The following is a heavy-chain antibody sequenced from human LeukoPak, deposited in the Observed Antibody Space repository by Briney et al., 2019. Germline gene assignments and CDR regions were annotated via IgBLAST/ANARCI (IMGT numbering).Heavy chain of an antibody. J-gene: IGHJ5*02. CDR3: ARGVAAAGSRLDP. CDR1: GYSFTGYY. Sequence: ASVKVSCKTSGYSFTGYYIHWVRQAPGQGFEWQGWINPNSGGTNYAQKFQDSVSMTRDTSINTAYMELSSLRLDDTAVYYCARGVAAAGSRLDPWGQGTLITVSS. V-gene: IGHV1-2*02. D-gene: IGHD6-13*01. CDR2: INPNSGGT.